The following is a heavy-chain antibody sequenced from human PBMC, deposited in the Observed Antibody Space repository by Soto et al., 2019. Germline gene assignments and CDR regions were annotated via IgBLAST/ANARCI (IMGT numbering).Heavy chain of an antibody. CDR1: GFTVSSND. Sequence: EVQLVESGGGLIQPGGSLRLSCAASGFTVSSNDMSWDRQAPGKGLEWVSVIYSGGSTYYADSVKGRFTISRDNSKNTLYLQMTSLRAEDTAVYYCSSMIVPCALDPWGQGTLVTVSS. CDR2: IYSGGST. V-gene: IGHV3-53*01. CDR3: SSMIVPCALDP. D-gene: IGHD3-22*01. J-gene: IGHJ5*02.